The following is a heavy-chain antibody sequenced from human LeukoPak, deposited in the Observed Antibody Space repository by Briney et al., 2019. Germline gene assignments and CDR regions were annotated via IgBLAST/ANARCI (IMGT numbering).Heavy chain of an antibody. J-gene: IGHJ3*02. V-gene: IGHV3-21*01. CDR2: ISSSSSYI. D-gene: IGHD1-1*01. CDR3: ARDHGGLERRKEAFDI. Sequence: GGSLRLSCAASGFTFSSYSMNWVRQAPGKGLEWVSSISSSSSYIYYADSVKGRFTISRGNAKDSLYLQMNSLRAEDTAVYYCARDHGGLERRKEAFDIWGQGTMVTVSS. CDR1: GFTFSSYS.